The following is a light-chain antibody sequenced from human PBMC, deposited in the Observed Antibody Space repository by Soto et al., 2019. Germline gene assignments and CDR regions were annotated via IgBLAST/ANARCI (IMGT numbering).Light chain of an antibody. J-gene: IGLJ1*01. CDR1: SSDVGSYNL. CDR2: EGS. CDR3: SSYTNSNTRV. V-gene: IGLV2-14*02. Sequence: QSVLTQPASVSGSPGQSITISCTGTSSDVGSYNLVSWYQHHPGKAPKLMIYEGSKRPSGVSDRFSGSKSGNTASLTISGLQAEDEADYYCSSYTNSNTRVFGTGTKVTVL.